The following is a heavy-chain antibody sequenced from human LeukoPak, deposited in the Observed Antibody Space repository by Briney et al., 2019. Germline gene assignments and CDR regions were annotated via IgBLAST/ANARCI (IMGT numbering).Heavy chain of an antibody. J-gene: IGHJ4*02. D-gene: IGHD1-20*01. CDR2: ISGSGGST. CDR3: VKGTYNWNDDYYFDY. Sequence: PGGSLRLSCAASGFTFSSYAMSWVRQAPGKGLQWVSTISGSGGSTYYADSVKGRFTISRDNSKNTLYLQMNSLRAEDTAVYYCVKGTYNWNDDYYFDYWGQGTLVTVSS. CDR1: GFTFSSYA. V-gene: IGHV3-23*01.